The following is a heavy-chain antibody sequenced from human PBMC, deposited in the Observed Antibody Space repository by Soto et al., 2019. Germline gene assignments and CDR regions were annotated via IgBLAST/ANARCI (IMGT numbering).Heavy chain of an antibody. CDR2: INTYNGMT. D-gene: IGHD5-12*01. CDR3: AKSPRGEMATD. V-gene: IGHV1-18*01. J-gene: IGHJ4*02. Sequence: QVQLVQSGGEVKKPGASVTVSCKASGYTFINYHITWVRQAPGQGLEWMAWINTYNGMTDYAQKFQGRVTMTRDTSTSTAYMELRNVGSDDTAVYFCAKSPRGEMATDWGQGTLVTVSS. CDR1: GYTFINYH.